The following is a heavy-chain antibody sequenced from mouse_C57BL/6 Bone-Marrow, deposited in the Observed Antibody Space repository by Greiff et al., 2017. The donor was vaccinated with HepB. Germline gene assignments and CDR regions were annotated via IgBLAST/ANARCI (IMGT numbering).Heavy chain of an antibody. D-gene: IGHD2-1*01. V-gene: IGHV1-76*01. CDR3: ARQGNG. CDR1: GYTFTDYY. Sequence: QVQLQQSGAELVRPGASVKLSCKASGYTFTDYYINWVKQRPGQGLEWIARIYPGSGNTYYNEKFKGKATLTAEKSSSTAYMQLSSLTSEDSAVYFCARQGNGWGQGTTLTVAS. J-gene: IGHJ2*01. CDR2: IYPGSGNT.